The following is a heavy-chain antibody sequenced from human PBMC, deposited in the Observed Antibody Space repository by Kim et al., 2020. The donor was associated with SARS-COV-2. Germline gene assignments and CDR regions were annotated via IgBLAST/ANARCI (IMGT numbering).Heavy chain of an antibody. CDR3: ARDRLYYYYDSSGYPPYYYYYGMDV. Sequence: SETLSLTCTVSGGSISSGSYYWSWIRQPAGKGLEWIGRIYTSGSTNYNPSLKSRVTISVDTSKNQFSLKLSSVTAADTAVYYCARDRLYYYYDSSGYPPYYYYYGMDVWGQGTTVTVSS. CDR2: IYTSGST. J-gene: IGHJ6*02. V-gene: IGHV4-61*02. D-gene: IGHD3-22*01. CDR1: GGSISSGSYY.